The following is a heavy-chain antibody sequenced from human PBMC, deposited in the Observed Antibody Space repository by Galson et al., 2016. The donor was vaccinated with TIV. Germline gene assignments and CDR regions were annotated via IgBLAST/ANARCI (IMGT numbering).Heavy chain of an antibody. J-gene: IGHJ4*02. CDR3: ARISGYYDRSGQYIPRSFDY. CDR2: IDWDDDK. Sequence: VKPTQTLTLTCTFSGFSLMTSGMCVNWIRQPPGKALEWLARIDWDDDKSYTSSLKTRLTISKDTSKNQVVLTMTNMDPVDTATYYCARISGYYDRSGQYIPRSFDYWGQGTPVTVSS. V-gene: IGHV2-70*11. CDR1: GFSLMTSGMC. D-gene: IGHD3-22*01.